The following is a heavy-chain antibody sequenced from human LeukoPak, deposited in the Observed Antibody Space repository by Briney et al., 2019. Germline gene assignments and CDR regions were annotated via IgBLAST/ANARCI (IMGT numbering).Heavy chain of an antibody. CDR1: GGTFSSYA. V-gene: IGHV1-69*06. Sequence: SVKVSCKASGGTFSSYAISWVRQAPGQGLEWMGGIIPIFGTANYAQKFQGRVTITADKSTSTAYMELSSLRAEDTAVYYCARDLGPRYYGSGSYPPRWFDYWGQGTLVTVSS. CDR2: IIPIFGTA. D-gene: IGHD3-10*01. CDR3: ARDLGPRYYGSGSYPPRWFDY. J-gene: IGHJ4*02.